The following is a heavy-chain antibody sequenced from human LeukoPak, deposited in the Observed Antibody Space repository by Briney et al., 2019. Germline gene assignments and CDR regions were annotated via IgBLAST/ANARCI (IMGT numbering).Heavy chain of an antibody. CDR2: ISGSGGST. J-gene: IGHJ4*02. Sequence: PGGSLRLSCVGSGFTFSSYAMSWVRQAPGKGLEWVSAISGSGGSTYYADSVKGRFTISRDNSKNTLYLQMNSLKTEDTAVYYCATDGLVATILPYFDHWGQGTLVTVSS. D-gene: IGHD5-12*01. CDR3: ATDGLVATILPYFDH. CDR1: GFTFSSYA. V-gene: IGHV3-23*01.